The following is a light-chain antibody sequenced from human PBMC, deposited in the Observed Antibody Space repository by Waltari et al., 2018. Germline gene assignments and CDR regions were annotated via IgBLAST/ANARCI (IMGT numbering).Light chain of an antibody. Sequence: EVVMTQSPATLSVSPGERANLSCRASQSVSSFVAWYQQKPGQAPRLLIYGASTRATGSPARFSGSGSGTEFTLTISSLQSEDFAVYYCQQYNDWPPLTFGGGTKVEIK. J-gene: IGKJ4*01. CDR3: QQYNDWPPLT. CDR1: QSVSSF. CDR2: GAS. V-gene: IGKV3-15*01.